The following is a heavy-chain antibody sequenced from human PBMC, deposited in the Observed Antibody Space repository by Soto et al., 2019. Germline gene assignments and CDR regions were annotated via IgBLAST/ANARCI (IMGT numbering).Heavy chain of an antibody. V-gene: IGHV1-46*01. CDR3: ATEGDPRLYAATVFDY. Sequence: QVRLVQSGAEVKKPGASVKISCETSGYTFTKFHLHWVRQAPGQGLEWVGRINPAGGAASYAQPFQGRVSVTTDTSTSTVYMQLSNLRSEDTAVYYCATEGDPRLYAATVFDYWGQGTLLSVSS. D-gene: IGHD2-21*01. CDR2: INPAGGAA. J-gene: IGHJ4*02. CDR1: GYTFTKFH.